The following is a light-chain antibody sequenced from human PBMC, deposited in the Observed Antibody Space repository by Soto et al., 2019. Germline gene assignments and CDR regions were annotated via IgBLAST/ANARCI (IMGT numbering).Light chain of an antibody. CDR3: GTCDSSRSAPSWV. CDR2: DNN. CDR1: ISNIGKNY. Sequence: QSVLTQPPSVSEAPGQKVTISCSGSISNIGKNYVSWYQQLPGTAPKVLIYDNNKRPSGIPDRFSCSKSGTSATLGITGLQTGDEADYYCGTCDSSRSAPSWVFGGGTKLPV. J-gene: IGLJ3*02. V-gene: IGLV1-51*01.